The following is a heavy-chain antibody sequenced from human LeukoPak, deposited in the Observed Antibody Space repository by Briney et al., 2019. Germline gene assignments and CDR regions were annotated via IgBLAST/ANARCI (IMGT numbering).Heavy chain of an antibody. D-gene: IGHD4-17*01. CDR3: ARGTMTTVTYYFDY. CDR1: GGSFSGYY. CDR2: INHSGST. V-gene: IGHV4-34*01. Sequence: PSATLSLTCAVYGGSFSGYYWSWIRQPPGKGLEWIGEINHSGSTNYNPSLKSRVTISVDTSKNQFSLKLSSVTAADTAVYYCARGTMTTVTYYFDYWGQGTLVTVSS. J-gene: IGHJ4*02.